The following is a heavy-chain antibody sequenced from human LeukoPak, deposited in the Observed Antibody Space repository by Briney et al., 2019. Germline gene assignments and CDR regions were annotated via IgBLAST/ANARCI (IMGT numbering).Heavy chain of an antibody. D-gene: IGHD2-15*01. J-gene: IGHJ6*03. CDR2: INHSGST. Sequence: SETLSLTCAVYGGSFSGYYWSWVRQPPGKGLEWIGEINHSGSTNYNPSLKSRVTISVDTSKNQFSLKLSSVTAADTAVYYCARVLYCSGGSCTPYYSYYMDVWGKGTTVTVSS. V-gene: IGHV4-34*01. CDR3: ARVLYCSGGSCTPYYSYYMDV. CDR1: GGSFSGYY.